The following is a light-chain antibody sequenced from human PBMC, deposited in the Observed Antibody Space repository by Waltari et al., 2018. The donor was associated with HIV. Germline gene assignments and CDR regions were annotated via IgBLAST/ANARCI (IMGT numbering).Light chain of an antibody. CDR3: CSYAGTYTYVL. Sequence: QSALTQPRSVSGSPGQSVSISCTGTSSDVGGYDSVSWYLQHPGKVPKLIIYEVIKRPSGVLDRFSGSKAGNTSSLTIPGLQTEDEADYFCCSYAGTYTYVLFGGGTKLTVL. CDR2: EVI. V-gene: IGLV2-11*01. CDR1: SSDVGGYDS. J-gene: IGLJ3*02.